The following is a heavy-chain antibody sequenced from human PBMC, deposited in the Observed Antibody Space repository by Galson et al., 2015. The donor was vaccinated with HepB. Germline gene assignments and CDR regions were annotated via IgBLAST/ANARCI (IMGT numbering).Heavy chain of an antibody. CDR2: IWYDGSNK. CDR1: GFTFSSSG. CDR3: ARGYGGWYFDY. Sequence: SLRLSCAASGFTFSSSGMDWVRQAPGKGLEWVAVIWYDGSNKYYADSVKGRFTISRDNSKNTLYLQMNSLRAEDTAVYYCARGYGGWYFDYWGQGTLVTVSS. D-gene: IGHD4-23*01. V-gene: IGHV3-33*01. J-gene: IGHJ4*02.